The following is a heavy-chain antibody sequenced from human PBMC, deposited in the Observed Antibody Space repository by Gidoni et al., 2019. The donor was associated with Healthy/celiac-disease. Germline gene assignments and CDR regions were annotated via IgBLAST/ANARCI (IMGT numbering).Heavy chain of an antibody. CDR3: ARDHVVVPAAMPGGWFDP. J-gene: IGHJ5*02. D-gene: IGHD2-2*01. Sequence: EVQLVESGGGLVKPGGSLRLSCAASGFTFSSYSMNWVRQAPGKGLEWVSSISSSSSYIYYADSVKGRFTISRDNAKNSLYLQMNSLRAEDTAVYYCARDHVVVPAAMPGGWFDPWGQGTLVTVSS. CDR1: GFTFSSYS. CDR2: ISSSSSYI. V-gene: IGHV3-21*01.